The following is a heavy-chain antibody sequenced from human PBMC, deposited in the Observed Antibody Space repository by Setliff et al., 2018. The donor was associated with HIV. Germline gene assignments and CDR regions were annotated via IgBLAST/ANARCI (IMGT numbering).Heavy chain of an antibody. CDR2: IWYDGSNK. D-gene: IGHD6-19*01. J-gene: IGHJ4*02. V-gene: IGHV3-33*08. CDR3: VRGGSSGWYWA. Sequence: GGSLRLSCAASGFTFSSYGMHWVRQAPGKGLEWVAVIWYDGSNKYYADSVRGRFTISRDNTENSLYLQMNSLRAEDTAVYYCVRGGSSGWYWAWGQGTLVTVSS. CDR1: GFTFSSYG.